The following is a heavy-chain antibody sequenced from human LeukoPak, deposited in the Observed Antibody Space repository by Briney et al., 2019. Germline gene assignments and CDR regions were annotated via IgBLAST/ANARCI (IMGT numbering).Heavy chain of an antibody. CDR3: ARASTIGAAGLFDF. J-gene: IGHJ4*02. CDR2: IYSGGTT. Sequence: GGSLRLSCAASGFTVSSIYMNWVRQAPGKGLEWVSVIYSGGTTYYADSVKGRFTISRDNPKNTLYLQMNRLRVEDTAVYFCARASTIGAAGLFDFWGQGTLVTVSS. D-gene: IGHD6-13*01. CDR1: GFTVSSIY. V-gene: IGHV3-53*01.